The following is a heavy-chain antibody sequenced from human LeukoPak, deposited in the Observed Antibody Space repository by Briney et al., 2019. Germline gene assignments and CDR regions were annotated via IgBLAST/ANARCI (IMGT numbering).Heavy chain of an antibody. CDR3: AKDPSAYYDSSGNPGDWYFDL. V-gene: IGHV3-23*01. CDR2: IGGSGIRT. Sequence: GGSLRLSCSASGFTFTTHGMNWVRQAPGKGLEWVSGIGGSGIRTYYADSVKGRFIISRDNSKNTLYPQMNSLRAEDTAVYYCAKDPSAYYDSSGNPGDWYFDLWGRGTLVTVSS. J-gene: IGHJ2*01. CDR1: GFTFTTHG. D-gene: IGHD3-22*01.